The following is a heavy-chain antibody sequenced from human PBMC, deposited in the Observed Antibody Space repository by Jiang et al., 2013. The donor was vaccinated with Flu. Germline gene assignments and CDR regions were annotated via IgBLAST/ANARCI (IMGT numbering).Heavy chain of an antibody. J-gene: IGHJ4*02. CDR3: ASQHWDHGVGSYYMSH. CDR2: IYYSGTT. V-gene: IGHV4-39*07. D-gene: IGHD3-10*01. CDR1: GGSIISENSY. Sequence: TLSLSCTVSGGSIISENSYWGWIRQPPGKVLEWIGSIYYSGTTYYNPSLKSRVTISVDTSKKQFSLKLSSVTAADTAVYYCASQHWDHGVGSYYMSHWGQGALVTVSS.